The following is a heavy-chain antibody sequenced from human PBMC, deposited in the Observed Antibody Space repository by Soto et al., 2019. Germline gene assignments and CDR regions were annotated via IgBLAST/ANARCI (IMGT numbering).Heavy chain of an antibody. D-gene: IGHD3-16*01. V-gene: IGHV4-59*08. J-gene: IGHJ4*02. Sequence: SETLSLTCTVSGGSISSYYWSWIRQPPGKGLEWIGYIYYSGSTNYNPSLKSRVTISVDTSKNQFSLKLNSMTAADTAVYYCARPNYDSGITYFDYWGQGTLVTVSS. CDR1: GGSISSYY. CDR2: IYYSGST. CDR3: ARPNYDSGITYFDY.